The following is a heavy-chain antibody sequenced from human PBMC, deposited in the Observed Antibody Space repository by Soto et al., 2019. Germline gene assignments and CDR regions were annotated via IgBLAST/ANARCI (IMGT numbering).Heavy chain of an antibody. J-gene: IGHJ6*02. CDR3: ARMNVDSYQFYYAMDV. V-gene: IGHV2-26*01. CDR1: GFSLTTGKMG. Sequence: GPTLVNPTETLTLTCTVSGFSLTTGKMGVSWIRQPPGKALEWLAHIFSDNERSYSTSLQGRLTISKGTSGSQVVLSMTNVDPVDTATYYCARMNVDSYQFYYAMDVWGQGTTVTVSS. D-gene: IGHD4-17*01. CDR2: IFSDNER.